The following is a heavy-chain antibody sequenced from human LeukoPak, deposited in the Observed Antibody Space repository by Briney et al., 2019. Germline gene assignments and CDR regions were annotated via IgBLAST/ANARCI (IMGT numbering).Heavy chain of an antibody. Sequence: GGSLRLSCAASGFSFNSYASAYAMSWVRQAPGKGLEWVSAVSGNDGSTYYADSVKGRFTISRDNYHNTLFLQMNSLRAEDTAVYYCAKNVLYTTVTPSFDPWGQGTLVTVSS. CDR3: AKNVLYTTVTPSFDP. CDR1: GFSFNSYASAYA. D-gene: IGHD4-17*01. J-gene: IGHJ5*02. V-gene: IGHV3-23*01. CDR2: VSGNDGST.